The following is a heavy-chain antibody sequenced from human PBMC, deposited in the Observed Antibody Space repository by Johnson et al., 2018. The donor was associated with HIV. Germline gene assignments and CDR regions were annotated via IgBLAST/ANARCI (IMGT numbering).Heavy chain of an antibody. CDR2: INWNGGST. V-gene: IGHV3-23*04. CDR1: GFTFDDYG. CDR3: AKAKHHWAVAALDAFDI. Sequence: VQLVESGGGVVHPGRSLRLSCAASGFTFDDYGMSWVRQAPGKGLEWVSGINWNGGSTYYADSVKGRFTISRDNSKNTLYLQMNSRRADDTAVYYCAKAKHHWAVAALDAFDIWGQGTMVTVSS. D-gene: IGHD6-19*01. J-gene: IGHJ3*02.